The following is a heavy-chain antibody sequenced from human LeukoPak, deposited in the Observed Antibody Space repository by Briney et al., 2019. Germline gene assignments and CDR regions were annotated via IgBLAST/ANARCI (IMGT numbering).Heavy chain of an antibody. D-gene: IGHD1-20*01. V-gene: IGHV3-11*01. CDR1: GFTFSDYY. Sequence: GGSLRLSCAASGFTFSDYYMTWIRQAPGKGLEWISYISSGGGPTYYADSVKGRFTISRDNTKNSLFLQMNSLRVEDTAVYYCATWTGITPYWGQGTLVTVSS. CDR3: ATWTGITPY. J-gene: IGHJ4*02. CDR2: ISSGGGPT.